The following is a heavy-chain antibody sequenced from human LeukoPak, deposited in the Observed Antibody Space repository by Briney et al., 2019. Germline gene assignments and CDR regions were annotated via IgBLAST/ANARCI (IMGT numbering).Heavy chain of an antibody. Sequence: ASVKVSCKASGYTFTGYYMHWVRQAPGQGLEWMGWINANSGGTNYAQKFQGRVTMTRDTSISTAYMELSRLRSDDTAVYYCARDWEYGSGTSHTNWFDPWGQGTLVTVSS. CDR2: INANSGGT. CDR3: ARDWEYGSGTSHTNWFDP. CDR1: GYTFTGYY. J-gene: IGHJ5*02. D-gene: IGHD3-10*01. V-gene: IGHV1-2*02.